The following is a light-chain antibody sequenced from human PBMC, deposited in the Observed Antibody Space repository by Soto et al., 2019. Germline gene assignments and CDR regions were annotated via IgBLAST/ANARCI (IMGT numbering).Light chain of an antibody. V-gene: IGKV3-20*01. CDR2: DAS. CDR3: QQYSDSPRT. J-gene: IGKJ1*01. Sequence: ETVLTQSPGTLSLSPGERATLSCRASQSVSNNYLAWYQQRPGQAPSLLLFDASTRATGIPDRFSGSGSGTDFTLTISRLEPEDFAVYYCQQYSDSPRTFGQGTKVDIK. CDR1: QSVSNNY.